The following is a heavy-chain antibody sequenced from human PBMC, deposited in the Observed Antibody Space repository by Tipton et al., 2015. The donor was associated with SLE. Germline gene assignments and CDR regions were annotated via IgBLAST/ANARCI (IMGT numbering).Heavy chain of an antibody. J-gene: IGHJ4*02. D-gene: IGHD6-19*01. V-gene: IGHV1-69*06. CDR1: GGTFSSYA. CDR2: IIPIFGTA. Sequence: QLVQSGAEVKKPGSSVKVSCKASGGTFSSYAISWVRQAPGQGLEWMGGIIPIFGTANYAQKLQGRVTMTTDTSTSTAYMELRSLRSDDTAVYYCARDYSSGWGYYFDYWGQGTLVTVSS. CDR3: ARDYSSGWGYYFDY.